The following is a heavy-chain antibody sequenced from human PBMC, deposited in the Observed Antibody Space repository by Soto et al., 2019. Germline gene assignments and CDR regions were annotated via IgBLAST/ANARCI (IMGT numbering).Heavy chain of an antibody. CDR2: IYYSGST. J-gene: IGHJ5*02. V-gene: IGHV4-59*01. CDR3: ARVVRSDFWSRYSHNWFDP. Sequence: SETLSLTCTVSGGSISSYYWSWIRQPPGKGLEWIGYIYYSGSTNYNPSLKSRVTISVDTSKNQFSLKLSSVTAADTAVYYCARVVRSDFWSRYSHNWFDPWGQGTLVTVSS. D-gene: IGHD3-3*01. CDR1: GGSISSYY.